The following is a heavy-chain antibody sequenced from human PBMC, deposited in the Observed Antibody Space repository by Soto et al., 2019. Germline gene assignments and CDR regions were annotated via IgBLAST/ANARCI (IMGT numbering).Heavy chain of an antibody. Sequence: SETLSLTCAVYGGSFSGYYWSWIRQPPGKGLEWIGEINHSGSTNYNPSLKSRVTISVDTSKNQFSLKLSSVTAADTAVYYCARGSSLIVGPRGYYYYGMDVWGQGTTVTVSS. V-gene: IGHV4-34*01. D-gene: IGHD1-26*01. CDR1: GGSFSGYY. J-gene: IGHJ6*02. CDR2: INHSGST. CDR3: ARGSSLIVGPRGYYYYGMDV.